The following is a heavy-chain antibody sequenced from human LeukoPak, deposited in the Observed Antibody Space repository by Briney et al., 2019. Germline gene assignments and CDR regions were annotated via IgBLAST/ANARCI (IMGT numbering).Heavy chain of an antibody. CDR2: IKQDGGEK. CDR3: ARGGYCSGGSCRNYYMDV. D-gene: IGHD2-15*01. V-gene: IGHV3-7*01. Sequence: PGRSLRPSCAASAFTFSSYWMSWVRQAPGKGLEWVANIKQDGGEKYYVDSVKGRFNISRDNAKNSLYLQMNSLRAEDTAVYYCARGGYCSGGSCRNYYMDVWGKGTTVTVSS. CDR1: AFTFSSYW. J-gene: IGHJ6*03.